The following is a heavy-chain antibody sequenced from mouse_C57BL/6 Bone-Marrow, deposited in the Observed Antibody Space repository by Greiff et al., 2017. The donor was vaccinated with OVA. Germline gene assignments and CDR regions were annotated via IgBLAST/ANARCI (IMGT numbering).Heavy chain of an antibody. CDR1: GFSLTSYG. CDR3: AREANCNYCAMDY. V-gene: IGHV2-6*01. D-gene: IGHD4-1*01. Sequence: VKLVESGPGLVAPSQSLSITCTVSGFSLTSYGVDWVRQSPGQGLEWLGVIWGVGSTNYNSALKSRLSISKDNSNSQVFLKMNSLQTDDTAMYYCAREANCNYCAMDYWGQGTSVTVSS. CDR2: IWGVGST. J-gene: IGHJ4*01.